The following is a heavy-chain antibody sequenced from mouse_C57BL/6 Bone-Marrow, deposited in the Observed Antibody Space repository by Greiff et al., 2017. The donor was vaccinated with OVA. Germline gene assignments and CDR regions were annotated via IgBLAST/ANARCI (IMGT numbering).Heavy chain of an antibody. CDR1: GFTFSSYA. CDR3: TRGRWAYWYFDV. J-gene: IGHJ1*03. CDR2: ISSGGDYI. Sequence: EVMLVESGGDLVKPGGSLKLSCAASGFTFSSYAMSWVRQTPEKRLEWVAYISSGGDYIYYADTVKGRFTISRDNARNTLYLQMSSLKSEDTAMYYCTRGRWAYWYFDVWGTGTTVTVSS. V-gene: IGHV5-9-1*02. D-gene: IGHD4-1*01.